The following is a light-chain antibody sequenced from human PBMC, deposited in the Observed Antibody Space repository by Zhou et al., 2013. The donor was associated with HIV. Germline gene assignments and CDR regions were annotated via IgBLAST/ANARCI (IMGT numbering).Light chain of an antibody. CDR3: HLYGSSSALS. J-gene: IGKJ4*01. Sequence: EIVLTQSPATLSLSPGERATLSCRASQSVRNSLAWYQQKPGHVPRLLIYGASSRATGIPDRFSGSGFGADFALTIDRLEPEDSAIYFCHLYGSSSALSFGGGTRVEI. V-gene: IGKV3-20*01. CDR1: QSVRNS. CDR2: GAS.